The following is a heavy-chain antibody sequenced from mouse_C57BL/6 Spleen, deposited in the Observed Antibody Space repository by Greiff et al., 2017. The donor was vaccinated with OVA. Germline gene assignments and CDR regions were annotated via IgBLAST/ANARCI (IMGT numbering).Heavy chain of an antibody. D-gene: IGHD2-4*01. CDR1: GFTFSDYG. CDR3: ASVDYDDYYAMDY. Sequence: EVKLQESGGGLVKPGGSLKLSCAASGFTFSDYGMHWVRQAPEKGLEWVAYISSGSSTIYYADTVKGRFTISRDNAKNTLFLQMTSLRSEDTAMYYCASVDYDDYYAMDYWGQGTSVTVSS. J-gene: IGHJ4*01. CDR2: ISSGSSTI. V-gene: IGHV5-17*01.